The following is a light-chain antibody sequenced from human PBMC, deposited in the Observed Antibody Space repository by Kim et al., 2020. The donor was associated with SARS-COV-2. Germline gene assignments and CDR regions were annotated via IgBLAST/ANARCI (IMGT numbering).Light chain of an antibody. J-gene: IGLJ3*02. CDR2: DVS. Sequence: GPSVTISCTGTSSDVGGYNYVSWYQQHPGKAPKLMIYDVSNRPSGVPDRFSGSKSGNTASLTISGLQAEDEADYYCSSYAGSYTWVFGGGTQLTVL. CDR1: SSDVGGYNY. CDR3: SSYAGSYTWV. V-gene: IGLV2-11*03.